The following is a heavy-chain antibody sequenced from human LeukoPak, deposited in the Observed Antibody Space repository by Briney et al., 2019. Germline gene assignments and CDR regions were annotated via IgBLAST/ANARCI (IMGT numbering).Heavy chain of an antibody. D-gene: IGHD2-2*01. CDR1: GYTFTSYD. V-gene: IGHV1-18*01. CDR2: ISAYNGNT. J-gene: IGHJ5*02. CDR3: ARKYCSSTSCYEVGFVWFDP. Sequence: GASVKVSCKASGYTFTSYDISWVRQAPGQGLEWMGWISAYNGNTNYAQKLQGRVTMTTDTSTSTAYMELRSLRSDDTAVYYCARKYCSSTSCYEVGFVWFDPWGQGTLVTVSS.